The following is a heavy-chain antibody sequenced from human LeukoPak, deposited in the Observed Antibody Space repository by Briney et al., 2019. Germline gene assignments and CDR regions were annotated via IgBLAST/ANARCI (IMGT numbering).Heavy chain of an antibody. Sequence: GASVEVSCKASGNTFTDYYIHWVRQAPGQGFEWMGWNNPNSGGTKYAQKFQGRVTMTRDTSISTAYMELSRLRSDDTAVYYCASLDAFDIWGQGTLVTVSS. CDR3: ASLDAFDI. J-gene: IGHJ3*02. CDR1: GNTFTDYY. CDR2: NNPNSGGT. V-gene: IGHV1-2*02.